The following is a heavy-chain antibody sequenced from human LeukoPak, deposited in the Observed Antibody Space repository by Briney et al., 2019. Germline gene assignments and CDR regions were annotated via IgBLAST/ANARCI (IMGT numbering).Heavy chain of an antibody. Sequence: PSETLSLTCTVSGGSISSGDYYWSWIRQPPGKGLEWIGYIYYSGSTYYNPSLKSRVTISVDTSKNQFSQKLSSVTAADTAVYHCARVEDTAMVPDYWGQGTLVTVSS. V-gene: IGHV4-30-4*01. D-gene: IGHD5-18*01. CDR2: IYYSGST. CDR1: GGSISSGDYY. J-gene: IGHJ4*02. CDR3: ARVEDTAMVPDY.